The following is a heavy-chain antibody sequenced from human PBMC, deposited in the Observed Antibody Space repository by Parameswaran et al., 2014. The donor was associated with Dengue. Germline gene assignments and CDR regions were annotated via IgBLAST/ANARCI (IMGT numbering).Heavy chain of an antibody. V-gene: IGHV4-39*01. D-gene: IGHD3-9*01. J-gene: IGHJ5*02. Sequence: WIRQPPGKGLEWIGSIYYSGSTYYNPSLKSRVTISVDTSKNQFSLKLSSVTAADTAVYYCASSLPDILTGYPQNWFDPWGQGTLVTVSS. CDR2: IYYSGST. CDR3: ASSLPDILTGYPQNWFDP.